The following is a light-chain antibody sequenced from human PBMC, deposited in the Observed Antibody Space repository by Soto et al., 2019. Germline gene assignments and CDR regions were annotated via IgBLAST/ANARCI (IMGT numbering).Light chain of an antibody. CDR2: DAS. V-gene: IGKV1-5*01. CDR1: QSISSW. J-gene: IGKJ4*01. Sequence: DIPMTQSPSTLSASVGDRVTITCRASQSISSWLAWYQQKPGKAPKLMIYDASSLESGVRSSFSGSGSETEFTLTISSLQLNDFATYYCQQYNRYSLAFGGGTKVEIK. CDR3: QQYNRYSLA.